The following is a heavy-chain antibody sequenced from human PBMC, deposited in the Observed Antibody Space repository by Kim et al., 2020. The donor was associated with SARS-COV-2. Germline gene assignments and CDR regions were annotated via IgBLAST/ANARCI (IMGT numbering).Heavy chain of an antibody. D-gene: IGHD2-15*01. CDR2: IDPSDSYT. V-gene: IGHV5-10-1*01. CDR3: ARPGGYCSGGSCGTLDWFAP. CDR1: GYSFTSYW. Sequence: GESLKISCKGSGYSFTSYWISWVRQMPRKGLEWMGRIDPSDSYTNYSPSFQGHVTISADKSISTAYLQWSSLKASDTAMYYCARPGGYCSGGSCGTLDWFAPWGQGTLVTVSS. J-gene: IGHJ5*02.